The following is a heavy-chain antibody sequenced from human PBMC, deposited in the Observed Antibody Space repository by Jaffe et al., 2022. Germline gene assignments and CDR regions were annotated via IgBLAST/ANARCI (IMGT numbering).Heavy chain of an antibody. V-gene: IGHV4-4*02. CDR3: ASADNYVTVY. CDR2: MHHSGTT. D-gene: IGHD3-16*01. Sequence: QVQLQESGPGLVKPSGTLSLTCTVSGDSISSNNWWTWIRQSPEKGLEWIGEMHHSGTTMYNPSLKSRVTISVDKSKNQFFLKLNSVTAADTAVYYCASADNYVTVYWGQGTLVTVSS. J-gene: IGHJ4*02. CDR1: GDSISSNNW.